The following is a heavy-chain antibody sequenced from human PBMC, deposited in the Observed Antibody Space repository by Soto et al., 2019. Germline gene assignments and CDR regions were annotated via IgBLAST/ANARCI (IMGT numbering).Heavy chain of an antibody. CDR2: ISAYNGNT. CDR1: GYTFTSYG. V-gene: IGHV1-18*04. D-gene: IGHD3-10*01. J-gene: IGHJ4*02. CDR3: ARYYYGYGSYYYFDY. Sequence: ASVKVSCKASGYTFTSYGISWVRQAPGQGLEWMGWISAYNGNTNYAQKLQGRVTMTTDTSTSTAYMELRSLRSDDTAVYYCARYYYGYGSYYYFDYWGQGTLVTVSS.